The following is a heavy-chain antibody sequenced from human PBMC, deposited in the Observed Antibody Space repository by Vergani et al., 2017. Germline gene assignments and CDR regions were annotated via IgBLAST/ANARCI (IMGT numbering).Heavy chain of an antibody. CDR2: ISSSSSYI. Sequence: EVQLVESGGGLVKPGGSLRPSCAAFGSTSGSYSMNWVPQAPGKGLEWVSSISSSSSYIYYADSVKGRFTISRDNAKNSLYLQMNSLRAEDTAVYYCARDTFGGVIDTPDYWGQGTLVTVSS. J-gene: IGHJ4*02. D-gene: IGHD3-16*02. CDR3: ARDTFGGVIDTPDY. CDR1: GSTSGSYS. V-gene: IGHV3-21*01.